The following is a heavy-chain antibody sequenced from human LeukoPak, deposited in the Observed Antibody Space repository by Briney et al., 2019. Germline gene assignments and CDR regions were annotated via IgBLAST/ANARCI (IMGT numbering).Heavy chain of an antibody. CDR2: IHHSGST. CDR3: ARWGSATWYYYGMDV. CDR1: GGSISSNDW. V-gene: IGHV4-4*02. D-gene: IGHD3-16*01. Sequence: NPSETASLTCALSGGSISSNDWWSWVRQPPGKGLEWIGEIHHSGSTNYNPSLKSRVIISVDKSKNQFSLKLSSVTAADTAVYYCARWGSATWYYYGMDVWGQGTTVTVSS. J-gene: IGHJ6*02.